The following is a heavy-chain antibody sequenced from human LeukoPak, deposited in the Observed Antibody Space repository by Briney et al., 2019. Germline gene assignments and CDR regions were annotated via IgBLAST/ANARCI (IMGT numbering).Heavy chain of an antibody. D-gene: IGHD2-8*01. J-gene: IGHJ5*02. V-gene: IGHV4-34*01. Sequence: SDPLSLTCAVYGGSFSGYYWSWIRQPPGKGLEWIGEINHSGSTNYNPSLKSRVTISVDTSKNQFSLKLSSVTAADTAVYYCASQGYCTNGVCYLWGQGTLVTVSS. CDR3: ASQGYCTNGVCYL. CDR1: GGSFSGYY. CDR2: INHSGST.